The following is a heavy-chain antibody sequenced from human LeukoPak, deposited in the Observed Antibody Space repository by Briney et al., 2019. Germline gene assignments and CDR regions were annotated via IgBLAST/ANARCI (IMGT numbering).Heavy chain of an antibody. CDR2: IYYSGST. CDR1: GGSISSYY. D-gene: IGHD2-8*02. CDR3: ARHAWSTYYYYYMDV. V-gene: IGHV4-39*01. Sequence: SETLSLTCTVSGGSISSYYWGWIRQPPGKGLEWIGSIYYSGSTYYNPSLKSRVTISVDTSKNQFSLKLSSVTAADTAVYYCARHAWSTYYYYYMDVWGKGTTVTVSS. J-gene: IGHJ6*03.